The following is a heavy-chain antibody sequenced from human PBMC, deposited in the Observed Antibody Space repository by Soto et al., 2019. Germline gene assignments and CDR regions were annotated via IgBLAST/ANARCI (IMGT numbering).Heavy chain of an antibody. J-gene: IGHJ6*02. CDR2: IIPIFGTA. V-gene: IGHV1-69*13. D-gene: IGHD6-6*01. Sequence: GASVKVSCKASGGTFSSYAISWVRQAPGQGLEWMGGIIPIFGTANYAQKFQGRVTITADESISTAYLQWSSLKASDTAMYYCATADIPAASGSSSYENYYYYGMDVWGQGTTVTVSS. CDR3: ATADIPAASGSSSYENYYYYGMDV. CDR1: GGTFSSYA.